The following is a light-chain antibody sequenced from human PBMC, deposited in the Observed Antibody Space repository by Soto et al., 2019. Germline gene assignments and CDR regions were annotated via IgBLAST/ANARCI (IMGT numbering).Light chain of an antibody. CDR2: DAS. J-gene: IGKJ1*01. CDR1: QSVSSY. Sequence: EIVLTQSQVTLSLSPGERATLSCLASQSVSSYLAWYQQKPGQAPRLLIYDASNRATGIPARFSGSGSGTDFTLTISSLEPEDFAVYYCQQRSNWPWTFGQGTKVDIK. CDR3: QQRSNWPWT. V-gene: IGKV3-11*01.